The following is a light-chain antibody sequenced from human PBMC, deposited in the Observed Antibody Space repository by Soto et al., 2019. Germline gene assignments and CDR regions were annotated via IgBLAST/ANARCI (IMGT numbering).Light chain of an antibody. V-gene: IGKV4-1*01. Sequence: DIVMTQSLASLAVALGETASINCKSSQSFLYRSNNKNYLAWYQQKPGQPPKLLIYWASTRESGVPDRFSGSGSGTDFTLTISSLQAEDVAVYYCQQYYSTPLTFGGGTKVDIK. CDR2: WAS. J-gene: IGKJ4*01. CDR3: QQYYSTPLT. CDR1: QSFLYRSNNKNY.